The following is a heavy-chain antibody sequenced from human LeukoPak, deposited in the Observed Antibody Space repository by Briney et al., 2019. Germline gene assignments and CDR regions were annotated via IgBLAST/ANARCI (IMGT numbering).Heavy chain of an antibody. J-gene: IGHJ3*02. CDR3: SRHARPSGGLHAFDI. CDR1: GYSISSGYY. D-gene: IGHD3-10*01. V-gene: IGHV4-38-2*01. Sequence: SETLSLTCAVSGYSISSGYYWGWIRQPPGKGLERIGSIYHSGSTYYNPSLKSRVTISVDTSKNQFSLKLSSVTAADTAVYYCSRHARPSGGLHAFDIWGQGTMVTVSS. CDR2: IYHSGST.